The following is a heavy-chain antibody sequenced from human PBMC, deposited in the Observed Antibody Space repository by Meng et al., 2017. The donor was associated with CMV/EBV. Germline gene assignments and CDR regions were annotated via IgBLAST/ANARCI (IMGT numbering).Heavy chain of an antibody. J-gene: IGHJ4*02. V-gene: IGHV1-46*01. D-gene: IGHD6-13*01. Sequence: ASVMVSCKASGYTFASYYMLWVRQPPGQGLEWMGIINPSGGSTSYAQKFQGRVTMTRDTSTSTVYMELSSLRSEDTAVYYCARDPTRNSSSWYGLNYWGQGTLVTVSS. CDR1: GYTFASYY. CDR3: ARDPTRNSSSWYGLNY. CDR2: INPSGGST.